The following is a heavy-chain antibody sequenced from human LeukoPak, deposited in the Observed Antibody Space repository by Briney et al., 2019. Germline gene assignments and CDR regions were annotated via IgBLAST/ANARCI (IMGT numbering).Heavy chain of an antibody. CDR3: ARDTFDP. Sequence: PGGSLRLSCAASGFTFSSYVMHWVRQAPGKGLEWVAIISYDGSNEYYADSVKGRFTISRDNSKNTLYLQMNSLRAADTAVYYCARDTFDPWGQGTLVTVSS. CDR1: GFTFSSYV. CDR2: ISYDGSNE. J-gene: IGHJ5*02. V-gene: IGHV3-30*04.